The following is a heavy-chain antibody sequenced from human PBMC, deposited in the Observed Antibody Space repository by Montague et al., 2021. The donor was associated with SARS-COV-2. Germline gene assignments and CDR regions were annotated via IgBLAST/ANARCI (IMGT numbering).Heavy chain of an antibody. Sequence: SETLSLTCTVSGGSISSSSYYRGWIRQPPGKGLEWIGSIYYTGSTYYXPSLKSRVTISVDTSKNQFSLKLSSVTAADTAVYYCARDTRIAMLVVVTRYGLDVWGQGTTVTVSS. J-gene: IGHJ6*02. D-gene: IGHD3-22*01. V-gene: IGHV4-39*07. CDR1: GGSISSSSYY. CDR3: ARDTRIAMLVVVTRYGLDV. CDR2: IYYTGST.